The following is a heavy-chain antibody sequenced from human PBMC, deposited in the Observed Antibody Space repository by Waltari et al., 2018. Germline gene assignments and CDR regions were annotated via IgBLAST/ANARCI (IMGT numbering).Heavy chain of an antibody. Sequence: QLQLQESGPGLVKPSETLSLTCTVSGGSISSSIYYWGWIRQPPGKGLEWIGSIHYSGSTSYNPSLKSRVTISVDTSNNHFSLKLSSVTAADTAVYYCARLWDYWGQGTLVTVSS. D-gene: IGHD2-21*01. J-gene: IGHJ4*02. CDR2: IHYSGST. CDR1: GGSISSSIYY. CDR3: ARLWDY. V-gene: IGHV4-39*02.